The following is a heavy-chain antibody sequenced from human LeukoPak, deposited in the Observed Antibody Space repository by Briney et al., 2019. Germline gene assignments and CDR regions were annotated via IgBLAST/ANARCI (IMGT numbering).Heavy chain of an antibody. CDR1: GGSIISSNYY. CDR2: IYQSGSGSS. J-gene: IGHJ4*02. V-gene: IGHV4-39*01. D-gene: IGHD3-3*01. CDR3: ASTLRFLPYRRFDY. Sequence: SETLSLTCGVSGGSIISSNYYWGWIRQSPGKGLEWIGSIYQSGSGSSYYNPSLKSRVTISGDTSKNQFFLRLSSVTAADTAVYYCASTLRFLPYRRFDYWGQGTLVTVPS.